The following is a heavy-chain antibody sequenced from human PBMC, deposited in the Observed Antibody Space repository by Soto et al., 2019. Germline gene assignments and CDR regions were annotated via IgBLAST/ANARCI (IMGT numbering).Heavy chain of an antibody. CDR2: ISGSGGST. J-gene: IGHJ4*02. V-gene: IGHV3-23*01. Sequence: GGSLRLSCAASGFTFSSYAMSWVRQAPGKGLEWVSAISGSGGSTYYADSVNGRFAISRDNSKNTLYLQMNSLRAEDTAVYYCAKESSGPPVFDYWGQGTLVTVSS. D-gene: IGHD3-16*02. CDR1: GFTFSSYA. CDR3: AKESSGPPVFDY.